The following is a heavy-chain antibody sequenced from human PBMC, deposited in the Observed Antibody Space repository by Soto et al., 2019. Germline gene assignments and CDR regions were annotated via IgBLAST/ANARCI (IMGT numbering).Heavy chain of an antibody. CDR1: GFTFSSYW. Sequence: ESGGGLVQPGGSLRLSCAASGFTFSSYWMSWVRQAPGKGLEWVANIKQDGSEKYYVDSVKGRFTISRDNAKNSLYLQMNSLRAEDTAVYYCARGALDKTGYSYYFDYWGQGTLVTVSS. V-gene: IGHV3-7*05. CDR3: ARGALDKTGYSYYFDY. J-gene: IGHJ4*02. D-gene: IGHD3-9*01. CDR2: IKQDGSEK.